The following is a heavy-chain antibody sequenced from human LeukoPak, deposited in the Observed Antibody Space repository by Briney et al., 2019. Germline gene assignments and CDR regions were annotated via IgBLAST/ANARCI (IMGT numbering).Heavy chain of an antibody. D-gene: IGHD6-19*01. CDR2: IFPGDSDT. V-gene: IGHV5-51*01. J-gene: IGHJ4*02. Sequence: GEFLKISCEGSRYSFTRYWIGWVRQMPGKGLEWMGIIFPGDSDTRYSPSFKGQVTISAVKSTNTAYLQWSSMRASDTAMYYCARSGGFGQHFDYWGQGSLVTV. CDR1: RYSFTRYW. CDR3: ARSGGFGQHFDY.